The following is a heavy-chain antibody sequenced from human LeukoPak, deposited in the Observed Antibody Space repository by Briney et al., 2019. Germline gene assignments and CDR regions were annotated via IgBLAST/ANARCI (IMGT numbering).Heavy chain of an antibody. CDR3: AKAVVAAIGY. D-gene: IGHD2-15*01. V-gene: IGHV3-30*18. CDR2: ISYDGSNK. Sequence: GRSLRLSCAASGFTFSSYGMHWVRQAPGKGLEWVAVISYDGSNKYYEDSVKGRFTISRDNSKNTLYLQMNSLRAEDTAVYYCAKAVVAAIGYWGQGTLVTVSS. CDR1: GFTFSSYG. J-gene: IGHJ4*02.